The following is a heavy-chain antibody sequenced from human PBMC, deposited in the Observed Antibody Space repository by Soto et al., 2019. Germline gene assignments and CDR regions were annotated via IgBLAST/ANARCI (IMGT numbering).Heavy chain of an antibody. CDR3: VRTTNWFDP. V-gene: IGHV5-51*01. Sequence: GESLKISCKGSGYTFTNYWIGWVRQMPGKGLEWMGMIYPGDSDTRYSPSFQGQVTISADKSISTAYLQWSSLKASDTAMYYCVRTTNWFDPWAREPWSPSP. J-gene: IGHJ5*02. CDR2: IYPGDSDT. CDR1: GYTFTNYW. D-gene: IGHD1-26*01.